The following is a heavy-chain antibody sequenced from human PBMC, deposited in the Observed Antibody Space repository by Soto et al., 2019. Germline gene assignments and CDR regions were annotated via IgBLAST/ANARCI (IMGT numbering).Heavy chain of an antibody. V-gene: IGHV4-39*07. CDR3: ARVRPYSYGSSYYYYGMDV. D-gene: IGHD5-18*01. Sequence: PSETLSLTCTVSGGSISSSNYYWGWIRQPPGKGLEWIGVIPHSGSTNYNPSLKSRVTISVDTSKNQFSLKLSSVTAADTAVYYCARVRPYSYGSSYYYYGMDVWGQGTTVTVSS. J-gene: IGHJ6*02. CDR1: GGSISSSNYY. CDR2: IPHSGST.